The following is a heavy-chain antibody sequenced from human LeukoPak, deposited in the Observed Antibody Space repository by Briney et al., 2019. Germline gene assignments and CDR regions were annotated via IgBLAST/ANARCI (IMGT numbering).Heavy chain of an antibody. J-gene: IGHJ4*02. V-gene: IGHV1-2*06. CDR1: GYTFTGYY. CDR3: ALIAARPNFDY. CDR2: INPNSGGT. D-gene: IGHD6-6*01. Sequence: ASVKVSCKASGYTFTGYYMHWVRQAPGQGLEWMGRINPNSGGTNYAQKFQGRVTITRDTSASTAYMELSSLRSEDTAVYYCALIAARPNFDYWGQGTLVTVSS.